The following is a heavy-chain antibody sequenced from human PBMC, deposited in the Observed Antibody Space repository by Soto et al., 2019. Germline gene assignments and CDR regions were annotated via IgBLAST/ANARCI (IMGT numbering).Heavy chain of an antibody. V-gene: IGHV3-21*01. J-gene: IGHJ3*02. CDR2: ISSSSSYI. D-gene: IGHD2-2*01. Sequence: EVQLVESGGGLVKPGGSLRLSCAASGFTFSSYSMNWVRQAPGKGLEWVSSISSSSSYIYYADSVKGRFTISRDNAKNSLYLQMNSLRAEDTVVYYCARSASRYCSSTSCGAFDIWGQGTMVTVSS. CDR1: GFTFSSYS. CDR3: ARSASRYCSSTSCGAFDI.